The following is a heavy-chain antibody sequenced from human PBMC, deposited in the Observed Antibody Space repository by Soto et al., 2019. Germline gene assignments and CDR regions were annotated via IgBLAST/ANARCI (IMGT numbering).Heavy chain of an antibody. J-gene: IGHJ4*02. D-gene: IGHD3-22*01. V-gene: IGHV3-23*01. CDR2: LSGSGIST. Sequence: GGSLRLSCAASGFTFSSYAMSWVRQAPGKGLEWVSALSGSGISTYYADTVKGRFTISRDNSRNTLYLQMNSLRAEDTAVYYCATSYDSSGYDYWGQGTLVTVSS. CDR1: GFTFSSYA. CDR3: ATSYDSSGYDY.